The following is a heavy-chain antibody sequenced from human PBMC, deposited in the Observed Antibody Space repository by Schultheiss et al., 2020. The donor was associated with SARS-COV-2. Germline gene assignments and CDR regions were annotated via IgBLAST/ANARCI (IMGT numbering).Heavy chain of an antibody. D-gene: IGHD2-2*01. J-gene: IGHJ6*03. CDR2: FYDSGST. V-gene: IGHV4-59*01. CDR3: ARDGSVFCSSTSCQSGHYYYHMDV. Sequence: SETLSLTCTVSGGSISSYYWSWIRQPPGKGLEWIGYFYDSGSTKYNPSLKSRVTISVDTSKNQFSLELTSVTAADTAVYYCARDGSVFCSSTSCQSGHYYYHMDVWGKGTMVTVSS. CDR1: GGSISSYY.